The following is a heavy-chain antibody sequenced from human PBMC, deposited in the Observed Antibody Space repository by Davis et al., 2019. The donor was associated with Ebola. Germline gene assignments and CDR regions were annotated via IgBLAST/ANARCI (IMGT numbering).Heavy chain of an antibody. D-gene: IGHD2-15*01. Sequence: KVSCKGSGYSFTSYWIGWVRQMPGKGLEWMGRINPSDSNTNYSPSFQGHVTISVDKSINTVYLQWSSLMASDTAMYYCTRGHGWTDYWGQGTLVTVSS. CDR1: GYSFTSYW. CDR2: INPSDSNT. V-gene: IGHV5-10-1*01. CDR3: TRGHGWTDY. J-gene: IGHJ4*02.